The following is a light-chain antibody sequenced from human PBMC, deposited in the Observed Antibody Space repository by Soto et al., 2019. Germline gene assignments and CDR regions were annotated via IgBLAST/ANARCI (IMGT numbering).Light chain of an antibody. CDR1: QSISRL. Sequence: DIEMTQSPSTLSASVGDRVTITCRGSQSISRLLAWYQQKPGKAPKLLIHDASSLESGVPSRFSGSRSGSEFTLTISGLQPDDFATYYCQQYTNYSYTFGQGTKVETK. J-gene: IGKJ2*01. V-gene: IGKV1-5*01. CDR3: QQYTNYSYT. CDR2: DAS.